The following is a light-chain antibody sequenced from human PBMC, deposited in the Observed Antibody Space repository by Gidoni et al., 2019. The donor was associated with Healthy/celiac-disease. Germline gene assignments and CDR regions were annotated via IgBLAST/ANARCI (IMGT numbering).Light chain of an antibody. J-gene: IGKJ2*01. Sequence: DLVMTQSPDSLAVSLGEKANINCKSSQSVLYSSNNKNHLAWYQQKPGQPPKLLIYWASTRESGVPDRFSGSGSGTDFTLTISSLQAEDVAVYYCQQYYSTPYTFGQGTKLEIK. CDR2: WAS. CDR1: QSVLYSSNNKNH. CDR3: QQYYSTPYT. V-gene: IGKV4-1*01.